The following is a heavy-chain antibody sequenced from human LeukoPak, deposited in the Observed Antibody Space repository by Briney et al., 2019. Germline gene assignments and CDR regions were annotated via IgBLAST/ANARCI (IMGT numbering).Heavy chain of an antibody. D-gene: IGHD5-24*01. CDR1: GGSISSSNW. CDR2: IYHSGST. V-gene: IGHV4-4*02. J-gene: IGHJ4*02. CDR3: ASQMATIDSYYFDH. Sequence: SGTLSLTCAVSGGSISSSNWWSWVRPPPGKGLEWIGEIYHSGSTNYNPSLKSRLTISVDTSKNQFSLRLSSVTAADTAVYYCASQMATIDSYYFDHWGQGTLVTVSS.